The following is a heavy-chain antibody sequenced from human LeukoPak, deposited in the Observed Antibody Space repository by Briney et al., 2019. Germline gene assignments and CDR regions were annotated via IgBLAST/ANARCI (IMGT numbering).Heavy chain of an antibody. CDR1: GLTFSSYS. CDR2: ISGSGGST. V-gene: IGHV3-23*01. J-gene: IGHJ4*02. Sequence: QPGGSLRLSCVVSGLTFSSYSMSWVRQAPGKGLEWVSGISGSGGSTYYADSVKGRFTISRDNSKNTLYLQMNSLRAEDTAVYYCAKQGCSGGSCYFDYWGQGTLVTVSS. D-gene: IGHD2-15*01. CDR3: AKQGCSGGSCYFDY.